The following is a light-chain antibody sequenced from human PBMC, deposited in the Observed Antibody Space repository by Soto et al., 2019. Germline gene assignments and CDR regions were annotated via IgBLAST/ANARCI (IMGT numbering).Light chain of an antibody. CDR1: GSDVGAYNH. J-gene: IGLJ2*01. V-gene: IGLV2-11*01. CDR3: CSYAGTYSVV. CDR2: EVS. Sequence: QSVLTQPRSVSGSPGQSVTISCIGTGSDVGAYNHVSWYQQHPGKAPKLMIYEVSQRPSRVPDRFSGSKSGNTASLTISGLQAEDEADYYCCSYAGTYSVVFGGGTKLTVL.